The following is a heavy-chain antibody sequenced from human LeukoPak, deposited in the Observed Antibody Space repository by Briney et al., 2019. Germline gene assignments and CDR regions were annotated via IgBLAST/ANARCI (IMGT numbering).Heavy chain of an antibody. CDR1: GFTFSSYS. CDR2: ISSSSSTI. D-gene: IGHD3-3*01. J-gene: IGHJ6*03. V-gene: IGHV3-48*04. Sequence: PGGSRRLSCAASGFTFSSYSMNWVRQAPGKGLEWVSYISSSSSTIYYADSVKGRFTISRDNAKNSLYLQMNSLRAEDTAVYYCARDSYDQIFYMDVWGKGTTVTVSS. CDR3: ARDSYDQIFYMDV.